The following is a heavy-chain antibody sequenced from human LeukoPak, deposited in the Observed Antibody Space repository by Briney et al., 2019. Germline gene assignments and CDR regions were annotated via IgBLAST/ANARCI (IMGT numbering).Heavy chain of an antibody. CDR3: AGGGYRAVAGNHVY. D-gene: IGHD6-19*01. Sequence: SETLSLTCAVYGGSFSGYYWSWIRQPPGKGLEWIGEINHSGSTNYNPSLKSRVTISVDTSKNQFSLKLSSVTAADTAVYYCAGGGYRAVAGNHVYWGQGALVTVSS. CDR1: GGSFSGYY. J-gene: IGHJ4*02. CDR2: INHSGST. V-gene: IGHV4-34*01.